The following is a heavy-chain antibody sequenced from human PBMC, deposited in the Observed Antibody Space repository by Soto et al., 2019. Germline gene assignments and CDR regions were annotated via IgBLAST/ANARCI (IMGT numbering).Heavy chain of an antibody. Sequence: GPSVKVSCKASGYTFTSYAMHWVRQAPGQRLEWMGWINAGNGNTKYSQKFQGRVTITRDTSASTAYMELSSLRSEDTAVYYCARVTNNYYGSGSYYRNETYYYYYYGMDVWGQGTTVTVSS. D-gene: IGHD3-10*01. J-gene: IGHJ6*02. V-gene: IGHV1-3*01. CDR3: ARVTNNYYGSGSYYRNETYYYYYYGMDV. CDR2: INAGNGNT. CDR1: GYTFTSYA.